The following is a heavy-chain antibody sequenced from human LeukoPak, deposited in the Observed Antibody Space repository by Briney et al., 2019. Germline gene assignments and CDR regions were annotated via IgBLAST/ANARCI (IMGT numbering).Heavy chain of an antibody. CDR3: ARPSVDGSGSYPY. CDR2: VDASDSYS. CDR1: GSCITSYW. Sequence: GASLDISSNSSGSCITSYWISWVRPPAGKGQERRGRVDASDSYSNCSPYLQGDVTIPADKSISTAYQQWSSLKASDTAMFYCARPSVDGSGSYPYWGQGSLVSVCS. V-gene: IGHV5-10-1*01. D-gene: IGHD3-10*01. J-gene: IGHJ4*02.